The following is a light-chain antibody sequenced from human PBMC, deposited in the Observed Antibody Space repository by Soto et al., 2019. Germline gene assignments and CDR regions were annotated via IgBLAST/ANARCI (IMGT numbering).Light chain of an antibody. CDR2: EAS. CDR3: SLYTSENTYV. J-gene: IGLJ1*01. CDR1: STDFVTYNR. V-gene: IGLV2-18*01. Sequence: QSALTQPASLSGSPGQSVTISFTGTSTDFVTYNRVSWYQQPPGTAPKLIVYEASNRPSGVPDRFSGSKSGNTASLTISGLQAADEADYYCSLYTSENTYVFGTGTKVTVL.